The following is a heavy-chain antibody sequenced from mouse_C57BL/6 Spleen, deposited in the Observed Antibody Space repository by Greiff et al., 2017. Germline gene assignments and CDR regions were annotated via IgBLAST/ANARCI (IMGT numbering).Heavy chain of an antibody. CDR1: GFTFSDYY. V-gene: IGHV5-16*01. CDR3: ARDSNYLDY. CDR2: INYDGSST. Sequence: EVNLVESEGGLVQPGSSMKLSCTASGFTFSDYYMAWVRQVPEKGLEWVANINYDGSSTYYLDSLKSRFIISGDNAKNILYLQMSSLKSEDTATYYCARDSNYLDYWGQGTTLTVSS. D-gene: IGHD2-5*01. J-gene: IGHJ2*01.